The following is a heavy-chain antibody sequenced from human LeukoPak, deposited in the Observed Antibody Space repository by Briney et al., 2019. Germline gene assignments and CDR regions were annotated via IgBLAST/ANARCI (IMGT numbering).Heavy chain of an antibody. CDR1: GGSISSSSYY. D-gene: IGHD6-13*01. Sequence: SETLSLTCTVSGGSISSSSYYWGWIRQPPGKGLEWIGSIYCSGSTYYNPSLKSRVTISVDTSKNQFSLKLSSVTAADTAVYYCARQGEAAVAFDYWGQGTLVTVSS. CDR2: IYCSGST. J-gene: IGHJ4*02. CDR3: ARQGEAAVAFDY. V-gene: IGHV4-39*01.